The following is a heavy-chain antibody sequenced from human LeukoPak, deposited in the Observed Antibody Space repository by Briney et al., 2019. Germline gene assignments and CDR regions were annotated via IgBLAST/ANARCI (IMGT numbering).Heavy chain of an antibody. D-gene: IGHD3-9*01. CDR2: ISSSSSYI. CDR1: GFIFSSYS. CDR3: ARAGYYMLSWANFDY. Sequence: KPGGSLRLSCAASGFIFSSYSMNWVRQAPGKGLEWVSSISSSSSYIYYADSVKGRFTISRDNAKNSLYLQMNSLRAEDTAVYYCARAGYYMLSWANFDYWGQGTLVTVSS. V-gene: IGHV3-21*01. J-gene: IGHJ4*02.